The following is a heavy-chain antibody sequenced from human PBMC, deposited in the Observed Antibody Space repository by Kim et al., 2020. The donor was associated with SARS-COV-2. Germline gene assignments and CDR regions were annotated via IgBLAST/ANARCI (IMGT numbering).Heavy chain of an antibody. D-gene: IGHD3-10*01. Sequence: PSLKSRFTISVAKSKNQFSLKLSSVTAADTAVYYCACRLWFGELGHYYFDYWGQGSLVTVSS. V-gene: IGHV4-4*02. J-gene: IGHJ4*02. CDR3: ACRLWFGELGHYYFDY.